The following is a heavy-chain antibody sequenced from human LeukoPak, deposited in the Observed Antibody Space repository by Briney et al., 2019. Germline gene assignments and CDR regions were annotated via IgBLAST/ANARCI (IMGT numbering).Heavy chain of an antibody. CDR2: INPNSGGT. CDR1: GYTFTGYH. Sequence: ASVKVSCKASGYTFTGYHMHWVRQAPGQGLEWMGWINPNSGGTNYAQKFQGRVTMTRDTSISTAYMELSRLRSDDTAVYYCASLNWNYSYYYMDVWGKGTTVTVSS. V-gene: IGHV1-2*02. D-gene: IGHD1-1*01. J-gene: IGHJ6*03. CDR3: ASLNWNYSYYYMDV.